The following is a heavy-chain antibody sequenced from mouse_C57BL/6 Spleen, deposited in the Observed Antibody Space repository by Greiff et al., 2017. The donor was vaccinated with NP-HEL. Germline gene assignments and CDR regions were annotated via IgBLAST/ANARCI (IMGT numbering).Heavy chain of an antibody. CDR2: ISDGGSYT. D-gene: IGHD2-4*01. V-gene: IGHV5-4*03. CDR3: AASIYYDYDLDY. Sequence: EVKVVDSGGGLVKPGGSLKLSCAASGFTFSSYAMSWVRQTPEKRLEWVATISDGGSYTYYPDNVKGRFTISRDNAKNNLYLQMSHLKSEDTAMYYCAASIYYDYDLDYWGQGTTLTVSS. J-gene: IGHJ2*01. CDR1: GFTFSSYA.